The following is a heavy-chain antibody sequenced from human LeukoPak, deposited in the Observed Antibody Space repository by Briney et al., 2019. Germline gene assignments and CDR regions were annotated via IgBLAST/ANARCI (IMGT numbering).Heavy chain of an antibody. J-gene: IGHJ4*02. CDR2: INHSGST. D-gene: IGHD3-3*01. CDR3: ARGRVRFLRVCRYFDY. V-gene: IGHV4-34*01. CDR1: GGSFSGYY. Sequence: SETLSLTCAVYGGSFSGYYWSWIRQPPGKGLGWIGEINHSGSTNYNPSLKSRVTISEDTSKNQFSMKLSSVTAADTAVYYGARGRVRFLRVCRYFDYWGQGTLVTVSS.